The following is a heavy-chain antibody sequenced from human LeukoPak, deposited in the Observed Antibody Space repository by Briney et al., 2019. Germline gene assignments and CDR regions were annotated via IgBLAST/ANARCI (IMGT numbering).Heavy chain of an antibody. CDR2: IYYSGST. CDR3: ARKTVMGIVRPYWCFDL. J-gene: IGHJ2*01. V-gene: IGHV4-39*07. CDR1: GGSISSSSYY. Sequence: SETLSLTCTVSGGSISSSSYYWGWIRQPPGKGLEWIGSIYYSGSTYYNPSLKSRVTISVDTSKNQFSLKLSSVTAADTAVYYCARKTVMGIVRPYWCFDLWGRGTLVTVSS. D-gene: IGHD4-11*01.